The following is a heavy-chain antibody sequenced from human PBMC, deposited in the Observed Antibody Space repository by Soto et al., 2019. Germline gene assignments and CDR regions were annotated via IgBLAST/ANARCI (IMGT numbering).Heavy chain of an antibody. CDR2: INHSGST. D-gene: IGHD3-10*01. J-gene: IGHJ6*03. Sequence: PSETLSLTCAVYGGSFSGYYWSWIRQPPGKGLEWIGEINHSGSTNYNPSLKSRVTISVDTSKNQFSLKLSSVTAADTAVYYCARVPQYYYGSGSYPYYYYYYMAVWGKGSTVTVSS. V-gene: IGHV4-34*01. CDR3: ARVPQYYYGSGSYPYYYYYYMAV. CDR1: GGSFSGYY.